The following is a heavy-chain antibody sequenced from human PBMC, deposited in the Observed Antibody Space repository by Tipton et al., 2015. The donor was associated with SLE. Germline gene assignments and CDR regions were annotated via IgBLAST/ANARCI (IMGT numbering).Heavy chain of an antibody. Sequence: TLSLTCTVSGGSISSGGYYWSWIRQPPGKGLEWIGEIYHSGSTNYNPSLKSRVTISVDTSKNQFSLRLRFVTAADTAMYYCARSREGLADHWGQGTLVTVSS. J-gene: IGHJ4*02. CDR3: ARSREGLADH. CDR2: IYHSGST. CDR1: GGSISSGGYY. V-gene: IGHV4-39*07.